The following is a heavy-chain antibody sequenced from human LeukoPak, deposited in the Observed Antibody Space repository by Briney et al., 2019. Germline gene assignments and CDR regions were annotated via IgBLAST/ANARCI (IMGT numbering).Heavy chain of an antibody. CDR1: GFTFSSYG. D-gene: IGHD3-10*01. Sequence: GGSLRLSRAASGFTFSSYGMHWVRQAPGKGLEWVAVISYDGSNKYYADSAKGRFTISRDNSKNTLYLQMNSLRAEDTAVYYCAKCDTRGGSGSYPTAFDIWGKGTMVTVSS. J-gene: IGHJ3*02. CDR3: AKCDTRGGSGSYPTAFDI. V-gene: IGHV3-30*18. CDR2: ISYDGSNK.